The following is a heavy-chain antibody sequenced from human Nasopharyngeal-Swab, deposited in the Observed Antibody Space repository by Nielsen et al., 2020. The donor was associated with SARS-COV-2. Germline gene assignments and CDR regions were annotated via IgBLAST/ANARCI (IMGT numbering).Heavy chain of an antibody. CDR3: ARALNGYFDL. CDR1: GFTFSSYW. J-gene: IGHJ2*01. CDR2: VNNDGSNT. Sequence: GESLKISCAASGFTFSSYWMHWVRQDPGKGLVWVSRVNNDGSNTNYADSVKGRFTISRDNAENTLCLQMNSLRAEDTALYYCARALNGYFDLWGRGTLVAVSS. V-gene: IGHV3-74*01.